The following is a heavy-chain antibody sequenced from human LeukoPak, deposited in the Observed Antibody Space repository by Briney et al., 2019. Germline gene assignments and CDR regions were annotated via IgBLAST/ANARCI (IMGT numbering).Heavy chain of an antibody. D-gene: IGHD3-10*01. Sequence: SETLSLTCTVSDDSISSIGSFWGWIRHSPGRDLEWIGTIKHSGTTYYNPSLSSRVTISINTSKSQFSLRLISMTAADTTVYYCARHMGPHLGRGVLRNNWFDPWGQGTPVTVSS. CDR2: IKHSGTT. J-gene: IGHJ5*02. V-gene: IGHV4-39*01. CDR3: ARHMGPHLGRGVLRNNWFDP. CDR1: DDSISSIGSF.